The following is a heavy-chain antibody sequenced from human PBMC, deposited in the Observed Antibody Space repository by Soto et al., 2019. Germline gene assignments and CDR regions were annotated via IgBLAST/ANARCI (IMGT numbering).Heavy chain of an antibody. D-gene: IGHD2-2*02. CDR3: TTDTPPLIPGVPATPYYYYGMDV. J-gene: IGHJ6*02. Sequence: GGSLRLSCAASGFTFSNAWMSWVRQAPGKGLEWVGRIKSKTDGGTTDYAAPVKGRFTISRDDSKNTLYLQMNSLKTEDTAVYYCTTDTPPLIPGVPATPYYYYGMDVWGQGTTVTVSS. CDR1: GFTFSNAW. CDR2: IKSKTDGGTT. V-gene: IGHV3-15*01.